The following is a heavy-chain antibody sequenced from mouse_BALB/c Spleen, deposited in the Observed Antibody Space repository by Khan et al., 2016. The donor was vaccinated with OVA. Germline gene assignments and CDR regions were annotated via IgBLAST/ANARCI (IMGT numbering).Heavy chain of an antibody. V-gene: IGHV1-9*01. D-gene: IGHD2-1*01. Sequence: QVQLQQSGAELMKPGASVKISCKATGYTFSSYWIEWVKQRPGHGLEWIGEILPGSGSTNYNEKFKGKATFTADTSSNTAYMQLSSLTSEDSAVYYCARYFYYCNCGAMDYWGQGTSVTVSS. CDR2: ILPGSGST. J-gene: IGHJ4*01. CDR3: ARYFYYCNCGAMDY. CDR1: GYTFSSYW.